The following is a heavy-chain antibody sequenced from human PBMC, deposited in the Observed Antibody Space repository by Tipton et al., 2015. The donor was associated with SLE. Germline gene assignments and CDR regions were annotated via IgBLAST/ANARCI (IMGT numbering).Heavy chain of an antibody. V-gene: IGHV4-4*08. CDR3: ARDRRYYMDV. Sequence: TLSLTCTVSGGSISSHYWSWIRQPPGKGLEWIGYIYTSGSTNYNPSLKRRVTISVDTSKNQFSLKLSSVTAADTAVYYCARDRRYYMDVWGKGTTVTVSS. CDR1: GGSISSHY. CDR2: IYTSGST. J-gene: IGHJ6*03.